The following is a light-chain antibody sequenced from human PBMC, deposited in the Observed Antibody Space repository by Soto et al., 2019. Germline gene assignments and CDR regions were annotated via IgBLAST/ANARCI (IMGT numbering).Light chain of an antibody. CDR3: QQYNNWPPWT. J-gene: IGKJ1*01. Sequence: ILMTQSPATLSVSPGERATLSCRASQSVSNNLAWYQQKHGQAPRRLIYDASTRATGIPARFSGSGSGTEFTLPISGLQSEDFAVYYCQQYNNWPPWTFGQGTKVEIK. CDR2: DAS. V-gene: IGKV3-15*01. CDR1: QSVSNN.